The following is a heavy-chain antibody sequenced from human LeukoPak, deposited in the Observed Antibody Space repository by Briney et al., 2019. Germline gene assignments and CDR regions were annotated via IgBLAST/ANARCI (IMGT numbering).Heavy chain of an antibody. CDR3: ARDRKIYCGGDCYSADDDAFDI. D-gene: IGHD2-21*01. Sequence: ASVKVSCKASGYTFTSYGISWVRQAPGQGLEWMGWISAYNGNTNYAQKLQGRVTMTTDTSTSTAYMELRSLRSEDTAVYYCARDRKIYCGGDCYSADDDAFDIWGQGTMVTVSS. CDR1: GYTFTSYG. V-gene: IGHV1-18*01. J-gene: IGHJ3*02. CDR2: ISAYNGNT.